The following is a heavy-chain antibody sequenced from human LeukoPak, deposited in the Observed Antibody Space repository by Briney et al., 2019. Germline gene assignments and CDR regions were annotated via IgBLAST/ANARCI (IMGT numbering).Heavy chain of an antibody. Sequence: GGSLRLSCAASGFTFSNYNMNWVRQAPGKGLEWVSSISSSSSYIYYADSVKGRFTISRDNAKNSLYPQMNSLRAEDTAVYYCARRVAPDWYFDLWGRGTLVTVSS. J-gene: IGHJ2*01. CDR1: GFTFSNYN. CDR2: ISSSSSYI. CDR3: ARRVAPDWYFDL. V-gene: IGHV3-21*01. D-gene: IGHD2-15*01.